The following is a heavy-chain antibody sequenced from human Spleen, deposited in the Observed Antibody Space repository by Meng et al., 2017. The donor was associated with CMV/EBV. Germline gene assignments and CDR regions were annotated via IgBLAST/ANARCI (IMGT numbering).Heavy chain of an antibody. V-gene: IGHV1-18*01. CDR2: ISAYNGNT. J-gene: IGHJ5*02. Sequence: SVYTFTRYGISWVRQAPGQGLEWTGWISAYNGNTNYAQKLQGRVTMTTDTSTSTAYMELRSLRSDDTAVYYCARQIPAATNPNWFDPWGQGTLVTVSS. CDR1: VYTFTRYG. CDR3: ARQIPAATNPNWFDP. D-gene: IGHD2-2*01.